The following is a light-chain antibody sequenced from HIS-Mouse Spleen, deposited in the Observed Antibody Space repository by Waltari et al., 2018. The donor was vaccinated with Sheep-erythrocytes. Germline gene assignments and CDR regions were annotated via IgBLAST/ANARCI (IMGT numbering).Light chain of an antibody. CDR2: GNS. CDR1: SSNLGAGYD. J-gene: IGLJ2*01. Sequence: QSVLTQPPSVSGAPGQRVTISCTGSSSNLGAGYDVPCYQQLPGTAPKLLIYGNSNRPSGVPDRFSGSKSGTSASLAITGLQAEDEADYYCQSYDSSLSGYVVFGGGTKLTVL. CDR3: QSYDSSLSGYVV. V-gene: IGLV1-40*01.